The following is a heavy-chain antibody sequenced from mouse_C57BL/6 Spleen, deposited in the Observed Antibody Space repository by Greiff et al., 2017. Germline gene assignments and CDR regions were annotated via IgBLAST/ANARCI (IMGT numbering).Heavy chain of an antibody. J-gene: IGHJ4*01. Sequence: VQLQQSGPELVKPGASVKISCKASGYTFTDYYMNWVKQSHGKSLEWIGDINPNNGGTSYNQKFKGKATLTVDKSSSTAYMELRSLTSEDSAVYYCARWRRIYDGYLRAMDYWGQGTSVTVSS. V-gene: IGHV1-26*01. CDR2: INPNNGGT. CDR1: GYTFTDYY. CDR3: ARWRRIYDGYLRAMDY. D-gene: IGHD2-3*01.